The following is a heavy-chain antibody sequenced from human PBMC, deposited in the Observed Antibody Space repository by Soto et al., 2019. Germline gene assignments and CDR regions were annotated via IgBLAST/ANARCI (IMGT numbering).Heavy chain of an antibody. CDR2: IYYIGST. J-gene: IGHJ5*02. Sequence: QVQLQESGPGLVKPSETLSLTCTVSGGSISSYYWSWIRQPPGKGLEWIGYIYYIGSTNYNPSLKSRVTISVDTSKNQFSLRLTTVTAADTAVYYCARDNFGGGSWFDPWGQGTLVTVSS. D-gene: IGHD3-16*01. V-gene: IGHV4-59*01. CDR3: ARDNFGGGSWFDP. CDR1: GGSISSYY.